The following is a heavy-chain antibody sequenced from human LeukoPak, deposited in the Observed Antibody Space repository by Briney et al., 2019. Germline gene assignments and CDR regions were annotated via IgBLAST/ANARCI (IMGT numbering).Heavy chain of an antibody. CDR1: GYSFTSYW. Sequence: GESLRISCKGSGYSFTSYWIGWVRQMPGKGLEWMGMIYPGDSDTRYSPSFQGQVTISADKSISTAYLQWSSLKASDTAMYYCARRSIAVAGTRFGDYYYYCMDVWGQGTTVTVSS. D-gene: IGHD6-19*01. J-gene: IGHJ6*02. CDR2: IYPGDSDT. V-gene: IGHV5-51*01. CDR3: ARRSIAVAGTRFGDYYYYCMDV.